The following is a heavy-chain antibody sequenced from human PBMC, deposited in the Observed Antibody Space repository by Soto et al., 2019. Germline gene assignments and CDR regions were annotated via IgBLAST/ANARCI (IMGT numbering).Heavy chain of an antibody. V-gene: IGHV4-30-2*01. Sequence: TLSLTCAVSGVSITTNGYSWSWIRQPPGKGLEWIGYIYSSGTIFYNPSLNSRVTISADTSNNQFSLKLTSVTAADTAVYFCATYTAFAKYYFDYWGRGTLVTVSS. D-gene: IGHD3-16*01. CDR2: IYSSGTI. CDR1: GVSITTNGYS. J-gene: IGHJ4*02. CDR3: ATYTAFAKYYFDY.